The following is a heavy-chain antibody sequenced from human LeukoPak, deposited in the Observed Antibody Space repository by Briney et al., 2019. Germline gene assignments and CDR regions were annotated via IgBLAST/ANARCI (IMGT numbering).Heavy chain of an antibody. CDR1: GYTFTSYG. CDR2: ISAYNGNT. Sequence: GASVKVSCKASGYTFTSYGISWVRQAPGQGLEWMGWISAYNGNTNYAQKLQGRVTMTTDTSTSTAYMELRSLRSDDTAVYYCARDPLDYGDNCFDYWGQGTLVTVSS. J-gene: IGHJ4*02. CDR3: ARDPLDYGDNCFDY. D-gene: IGHD4-17*01. V-gene: IGHV1-18*01.